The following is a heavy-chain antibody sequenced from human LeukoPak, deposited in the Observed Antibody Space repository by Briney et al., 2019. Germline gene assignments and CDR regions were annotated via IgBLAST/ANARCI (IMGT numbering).Heavy chain of an antibody. J-gene: IGHJ6*02. Sequence: SVKVSCKASGGTFSSYAISWVRQAPGQGLEWMGGIIPIFGTANYAQKFQGRVTITADESTSTAYMELSSLRSEDTAVYYCARTLECSSTSCYADYYYGMDVWGQGTTVTVSS. CDR2: IIPIFGTA. D-gene: IGHD2-2*01. CDR3: ARTLECSSTSCYADYYYGMDV. CDR1: GGTFSSYA. V-gene: IGHV1-69*13.